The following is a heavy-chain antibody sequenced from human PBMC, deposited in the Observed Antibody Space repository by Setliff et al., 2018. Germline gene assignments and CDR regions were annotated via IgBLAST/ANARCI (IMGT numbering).Heavy chain of an antibody. V-gene: IGHV4-59*08. J-gene: IGHJ6*03. CDR3: VRMSGFLYMDV. CDR2: VYYSGIA. D-gene: IGHD3-3*01. CDR1: GGSISTYY. Sequence: SETLSLTCTVSGGSISTYYWSWIRQPPGKGLEWIGYVYYSGIANYSPSLKSRLTISLDTSKNQFSLKLSSVTAADTAVYYCVRMSGFLYMDVWGKGTTVTVSS.